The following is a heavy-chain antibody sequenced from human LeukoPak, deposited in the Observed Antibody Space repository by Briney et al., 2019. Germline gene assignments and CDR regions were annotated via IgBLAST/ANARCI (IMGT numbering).Heavy chain of an antibody. J-gene: IGHJ4*02. CDR2: INPNSGGT. V-gene: IGHV1-2*02. CDR3: AREYSNYDFDY. D-gene: IGHD4-11*01. CDR1: GYTFTGYY. Sequence: GASVTVSFKASGYTFTGYYMHWVRQAPGQGLEWMGWINPNSGGTNYAQKFQGRVTMTRDTSISTAYMELSRLRSDDTAVYYCAREYSNYDFDYWGQGTLVTVSS.